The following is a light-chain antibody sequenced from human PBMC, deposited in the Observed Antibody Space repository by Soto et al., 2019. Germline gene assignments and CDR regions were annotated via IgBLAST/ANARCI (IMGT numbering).Light chain of an antibody. Sequence: EIVLTQSPASLSLSPGERATLSCRANQSISNYLAWYQQRPGQAPRLLISGASSRATGVPDRFSVSGSGTDFTLSIRSLEPEDFAVYYCHYGNSPPWTFGQGTKVDIK. V-gene: IGKV3-20*01. CDR3: HYGNSPPWT. CDR1: QSISNY. CDR2: GAS. J-gene: IGKJ1*01.